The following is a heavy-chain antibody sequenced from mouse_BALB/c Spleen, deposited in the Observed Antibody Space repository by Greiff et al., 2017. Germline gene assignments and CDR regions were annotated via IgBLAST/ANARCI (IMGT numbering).Heavy chain of an antibody. J-gene: IGHJ3*01. Sequence: EVQLQESGPGLVKPSQSLSLTCTVTGYSITSDYAWNWIRQFPGNKLEWMGYISYSGSTSYNPSLKSRISITRDTSKNQFFLQLNSVTTEDTATYYCARETGSFAYWGQGTLVTVSA. CDR2: ISYSGST. CDR1: GYSITSDYA. CDR3: ARETGSFAY. V-gene: IGHV3-2*02. D-gene: IGHD4-1*01.